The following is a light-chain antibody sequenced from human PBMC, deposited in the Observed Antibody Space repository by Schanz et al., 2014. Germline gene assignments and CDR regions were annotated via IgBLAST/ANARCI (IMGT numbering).Light chain of an antibody. CDR1: SSDVGGYDY. CDR2: DVI. V-gene: IGLV2-14*03. CDR3: SSYTSSTTLNV. Sequence: QSALTQPASVSGSPGQSITISCTGTSSDVGGYDYVSWYQQHPGKAPKLMIYDVISRPSGVSNRFSASKSGNTASLTISGLQAEDEADYYCSSYTSSTTLNVFGTGTKLTVL. J-gene: IGLJ1*01.